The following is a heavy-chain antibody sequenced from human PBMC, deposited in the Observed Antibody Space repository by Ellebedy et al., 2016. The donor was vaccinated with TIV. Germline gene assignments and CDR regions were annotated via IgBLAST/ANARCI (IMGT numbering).Heavy chain of an antibody. CDR3: ARVKRTVVPHYFDY. V-gene: IGHV4-39*07. Sequence: SETLSLXXTVSGGSISSSSYYWGWIRQPPGKGLEWIGSIYYSGSTYYNPSLKGRVTISVDTSKNQFSLKLSSVTAADTAVYYCARVKRTVVPHYFDYWGQGTLVTVSS. D-gene: IGHD4-23*01. J-gene: IGHJ4*02. CDR1: GGSISSSSYY. CDR2: IYYSGST.